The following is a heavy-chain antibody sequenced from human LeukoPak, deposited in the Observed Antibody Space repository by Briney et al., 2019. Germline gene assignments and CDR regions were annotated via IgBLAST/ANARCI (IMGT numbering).Heavy chain of an antibody. V-gene: IGHV3-30*02. D-gene: IGHD2-2*01. J-gene: IGHJ4*02. CDR3: ARDNQLLFYY. Sequence: GGSLRLSCVASGFTFSSYGMHWVRQAPGKGLEWVAFMRNDGSNEYYVDSVKGRFTISRDNSKNTLYLRMNSLRAEDTAVYYCARDNQLLFYYRGQGTLVTVSS. CDR1: GFTFSSYG. CDR2: MRNDGSNE.